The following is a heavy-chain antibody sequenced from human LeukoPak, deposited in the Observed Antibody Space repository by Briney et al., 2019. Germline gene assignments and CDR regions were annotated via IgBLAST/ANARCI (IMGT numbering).Heavy chain of an antibody. J-gene: IGHJ5*02. CDR1: GYTFTSYG. Sequence: GASVKVSCKASGYTFTSYGICWVRQAPGQGLEWMGGIIPIFGTANYAQKFQGRVTITADESTSTAYMELSSLRSEDTAVYYCARSLFGEWNWFDPWGQGTLVTVSS. D-gene: IGHD3-10*02. CDR3: ARSLFGEWNWFDP. CDR2: IIPIFGTA. V-gene: IGHV1-69*13.